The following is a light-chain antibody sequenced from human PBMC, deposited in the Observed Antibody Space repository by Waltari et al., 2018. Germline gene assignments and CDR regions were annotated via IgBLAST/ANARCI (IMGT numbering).Light chain of an antibody. J-gene: IGKJ3*01. CDR2: SAS. CDR3: QQTYTTPFT. Sequence: DNKMTQSPSSLSASVGDRPTLTCRTSENIAHYLHWYQQKPGKVPKLLVSSASTLQRGVPPRFSGSGSGTEFTLTISGLQREDLATYYCQQTYTTPFTFGPGTKVDVK. CDR1: ENIAHY. V-gene: IGKV1-39*01.